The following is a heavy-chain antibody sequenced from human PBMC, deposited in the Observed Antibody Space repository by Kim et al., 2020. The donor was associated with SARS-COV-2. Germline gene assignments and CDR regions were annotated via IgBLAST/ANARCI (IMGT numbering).Heavy chain of an antibody. J-gene: IGHJ4*02. CDR3: SRGEDGYNFAY. CDR2: VYYSGGT. CDR1: GGSISSGYYY. V-gene: IGHV4-31*03. D-gene: IGHD5-12*01. Sequence: SETLSLTCSVSGGSISSGYYYWTWIRQLPGKGLEWIGHVYYSGGTYSNPSLNSRATISLDTSNNQFFLSLNSVTAADTAVYYCSRGEDGYNFAYWGQGT.